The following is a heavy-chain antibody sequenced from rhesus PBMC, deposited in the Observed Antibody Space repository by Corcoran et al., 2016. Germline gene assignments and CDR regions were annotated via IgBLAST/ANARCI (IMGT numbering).Heavy chain of an antibody. CDR3: TSPVRYRFDV. J-gene: IGHJ5-1*01. Sequence: QVQLQESGPGLVKPSETLSLTCAVSGASISSYWWSWIRQPPGKGLEGIGEINGNSGSTYYTPSLKSRVTISKDASKNQFSLRVTSVTAADTAVYYCTSPVRYRFDVWGPGVLVSVSS. CDR1: GASISSYW. D-gene: IGHD3-9*01. CDR2: INGNSGST. V-gene: IGHV4-80*01.